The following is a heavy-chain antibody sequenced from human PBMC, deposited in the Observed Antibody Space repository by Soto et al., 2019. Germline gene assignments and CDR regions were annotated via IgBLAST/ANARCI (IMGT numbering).Heavy chain of an antibody. J-gene: IGHJ5*02. CDR1: RYNFTGFW. D-gene: IGHD3-10*01. CDR3: ARHHGLIYYWFDV. V-gene: IGHV5-51*01. Sequence: CQASRYNFTGFWLAGVRPIPGKRLALMGMIHPRDSNVRYRPXVQGQVTISVDKSIQTTYLQSNSLKAPDTAMYFCARHHGLIYYWFDVWGQGTRVTVS. CDR2: IHPRDSNV.